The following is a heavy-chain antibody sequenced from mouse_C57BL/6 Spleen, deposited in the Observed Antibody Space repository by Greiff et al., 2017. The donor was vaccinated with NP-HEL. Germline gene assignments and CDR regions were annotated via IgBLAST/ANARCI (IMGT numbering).Heavy chain of an antibody. V-gene: IGHV1-18*01. CDR3: ARGGYYGSSKGYFDV. Sequence: VHVKQSGPELVKPGASVKIPCKASGYTFTDYNMDWVKQSHGKSLEWIGDINPNNGGTIYNQKFKGKATLTVDKSSSTAYMELRSLTSEDTAVYYCARGGYYGSSKGYFDVWGTGTTVTVSS. CDR1: GYTFTDYN. D-gene: IGHD1-1*01. CDR2: INPNNGGT. J-gene: IGHJ1*03.